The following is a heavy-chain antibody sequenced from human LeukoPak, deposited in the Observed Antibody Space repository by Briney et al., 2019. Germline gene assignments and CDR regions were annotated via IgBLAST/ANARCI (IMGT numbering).Heavy chain of an antibody. J-gene: IGHJ4*02. V-gene: IGHV1-2*04. D-gene: IGHD1-26*01. CDR1: GYTFTSYY. Sequence: ASVKVSCKASGYTFTSYYMHWVRQAPGQGLEWMGIINPSGGSTNYAQKFQGWVTMTRDTSISTAYMELSRLRSDDTAVYYCAGGAMMGATDYWGQGTLVTVSS. CDR3: AGGAMMGATDY. CDR2: INPSGGST.